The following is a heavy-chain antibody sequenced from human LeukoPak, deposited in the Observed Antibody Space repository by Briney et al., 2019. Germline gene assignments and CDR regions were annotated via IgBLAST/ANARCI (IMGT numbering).Heavy chain of an antibody. CDR3: AREGRYCSSTSCYHHY. J-gene: IGHJ4*02. CDR2: ISGSGGST. CDR1: GFTFSSYA. Sequence: GGSLRLSCAASGFTFSSYAMSWVRQAPGKGLEWVSAISGSGGSTYYADSVKGRFTISRDNSKNTLYLQMNSLRAEDTAVYYCAREGRYCSSTSCYHHYWGQGTLVTVSS. D-gene: IGHD2-2*01. V-gene: IGHV3-23*01.